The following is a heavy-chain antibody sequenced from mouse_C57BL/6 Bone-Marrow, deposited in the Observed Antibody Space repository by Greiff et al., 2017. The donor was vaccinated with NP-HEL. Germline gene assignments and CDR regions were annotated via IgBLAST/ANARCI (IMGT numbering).Heavy chain of an antibody. V-gene: IGHV5-15*01. J-gene: IGHJ4*01. D-gene: IGHD1-1*01. CDR2: ISNLAYSI. Sequence: EVMLVESGGGLVQPGGSLKLSCAASGFTFSDYGMAWVRQAPRKGPEWVAFISNLAYSIYYADTVTGRFTISRENAKNTLYLEMSSLRSEDTAMYYCARCPSYYYGSSPYAMDYWGQGTSVTVSS. CDR1: GFTFSDYG. CDR3: ARCPSYYYGSSPYAMDY.